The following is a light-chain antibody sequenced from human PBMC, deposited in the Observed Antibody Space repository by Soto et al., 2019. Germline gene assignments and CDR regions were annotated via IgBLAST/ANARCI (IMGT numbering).Light chain of an antibody. CDR3: CSYTTSNTRQIV. J-gene: IGLJ1*01. V-gene: IGLV2-11*01. Sequence: QAVLSQPTYVSGSPCQSAAFSCTGTSSDVGSFDYVSWCQHHPGTVPKPMIYNVNVQPSGVPDRFSGSKSGNTASMALSGLQAEDEADYYCCSYTTSNTRQIVFGTGSKVTVL. CDR2: NVN. CDR1: SSDVGSFDY.